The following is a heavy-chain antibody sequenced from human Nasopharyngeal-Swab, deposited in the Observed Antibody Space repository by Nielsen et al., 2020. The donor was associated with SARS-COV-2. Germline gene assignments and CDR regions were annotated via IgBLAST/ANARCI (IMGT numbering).Heavy chain of an antibody. Sequence: ASVKVSCKVSGYTLTELSMHWVRQAPGKGLEWMGGFDPEDGETIYAQKFQGRVTMTEDTSTDTAYMELSSLRSEDTAVYYCATGPGLLQPTGNNWVDPWGQGTLVTVSS. D-gene: IGHD1-14*01. V-gene: IGHV1-24*01. CDR2: FDPEDGET. CDR1: GYTLTELS. J-gene: IGHJ5*02. CDR3: ATGPGLLQPTGNNWVDP.